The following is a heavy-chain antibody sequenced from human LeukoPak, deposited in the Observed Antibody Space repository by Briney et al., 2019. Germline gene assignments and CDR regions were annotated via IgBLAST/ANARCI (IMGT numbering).Heavy chain of an antibody. CDR2: INHSGST. CDR3: ARVMITFGGVRQSAFDI. Sequence: SGTLSLTCAVYGGSFSGYYWSWIRQPPGKGLEWIGEINHSGSTNYNPSLKSRVTISVDTSKNQFSLKLSSVTAADTAVYYCARVMITFGGVRQSAFDIWGQGTMVTVSS. V-gene: IGHV4-34*01. D-gene: IGHD3-16*01. J-gene: IGHJ3*02. CDR1: GGSFSGYY.